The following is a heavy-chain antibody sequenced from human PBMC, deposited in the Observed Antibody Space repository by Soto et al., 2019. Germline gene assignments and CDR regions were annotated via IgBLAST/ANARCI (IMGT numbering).Heavy chain of an antibody. J-gene: IGHJ5*02. CDR2: ISPRSTFR. CDR3: ARGGGGGLFDP. CDR1: GFSLSDSY. Sequence: LRLSCATSGFSLSDSYMSWIRQAPGKGLEWISYISPRSTFRDYADSLKGRFTISRDSVKNSVYLQMNNLTADDTGVYYCARGGGGGLFDPWGQGSLVTVSS. D-gene: IGHD2-21*01. V-gene: IGHV3-11*06.